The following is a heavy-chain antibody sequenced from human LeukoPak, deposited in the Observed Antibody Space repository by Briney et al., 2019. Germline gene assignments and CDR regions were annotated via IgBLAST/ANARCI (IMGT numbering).Heavy chain of an antibody. CDR2: IYYSGST. CDR1: GGSISSYY. CDR3: ARGGSGTYYHY. V-gene: IGHV4-59*08. J-gene: IGHJ4*02. Sequence: SETLSLTCTVSGGSISSYYWNWIRQPPGKGLEWIGNIYYSGSTNYNPSLKSRVTISVDTSKNQFSLKLSSVTAADTAVYSCARGGSGTYYHYWGQGTLVTVSS. D-gene: IGHD1-26*01.